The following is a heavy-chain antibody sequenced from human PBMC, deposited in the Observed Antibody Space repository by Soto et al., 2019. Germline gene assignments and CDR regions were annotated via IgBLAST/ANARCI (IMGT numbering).Heavy chain of an antibody. CDR2: ISWNSDNI. CDR1: GFTFDDYA. CDR3: AKAGGFGVLSWFDP. V-gene: IGHV3-9*01. J-gene: IGHJ5*01. Sequence: GGSLRLSCAASGFTFDDYAMHWVRQAPGKGLEWVSGISWNSDNIGYVDSVKGRFTISRDNAKNSLYLQMNSLRAEDTAFYYCAKAGGFGVLSWFDPWGQGTLVTSPQ. D-gene: IGHD3-3*01.